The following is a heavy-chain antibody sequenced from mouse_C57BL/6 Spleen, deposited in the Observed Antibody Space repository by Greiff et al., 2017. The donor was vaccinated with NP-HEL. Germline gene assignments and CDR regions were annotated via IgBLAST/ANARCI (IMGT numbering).Heavy chain of an antibody. V-gene: IGHV5-16*01. Sequence: EVKVVESEGGLVQPGSSMKLSCTASGFTFSDYYMAWVRQVPEKGLEWVANINYDGSSTYYLDSLKSRFIISRDNAKNILYLQMSSLKSEDTATYYCARDAQLSAMDYWGQGTSVTVSS. CDR3: ARDAQLSAMDY. CDR2: INYDGSST. J-gene: IGHJ4*01. CDR1: GFTFSDYY. D-gene: IGHD3-2*02.